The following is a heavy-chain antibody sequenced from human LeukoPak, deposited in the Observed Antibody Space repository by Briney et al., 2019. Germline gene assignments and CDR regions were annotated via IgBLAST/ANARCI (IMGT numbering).Heavy chain of an antibody. CDR1: GFTFSDYY. CDR2: ISSSGSTI. D-gene: IGHD3-3*01. Sequence: PGGSLRLSCAASGFTFSDYYMSWIRQAPGKGLEWVSYISSSGSTIYYADSVKGRFTISRDNAKNSLYLQMDSLRAEDTAVYYCAGNFWSGYYTDYWGQGTLVTVSS. CDR3: AGNFWSGYYTDY. J-gene: IGHJ4*02. V-gene: IGHV3-11*04.